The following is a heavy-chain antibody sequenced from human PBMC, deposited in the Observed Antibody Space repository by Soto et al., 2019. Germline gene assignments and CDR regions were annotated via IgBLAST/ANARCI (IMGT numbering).Heavy chain of an antibody. D-gene: IGHD4-17*01. J-gene: IGHJ6*02. CDR2: FFSDAER. CDR1: GFSLTNGRMG. Sequence: QVTLKESGPVLVKPTETLTLTCSVSGFSLTNGRMGVSWIRPPPGKALEWLAHFFSDAERSYSTSMQSRLNMYKDSSGSQVVLTMTNMAPADTATYFCARMDGDYNYYGLDGCGHGIAGTVSS. CDR3: ARMDGDYNYYGLDG. V-gene: IGHV2-26*01.